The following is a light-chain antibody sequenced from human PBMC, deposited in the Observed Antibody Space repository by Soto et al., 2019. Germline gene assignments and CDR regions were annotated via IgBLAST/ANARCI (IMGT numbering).Light chain of an antibody. Sequence: QLVLTQPPSVSGAPGQRVTISCTGSSSNIGAGYDVHWYQQLPGTAPKLLIYVNSNRPSGVPDRFSGSKSGTSASLAITGLQAEDEADYYGQSYDNSLSGYVFGIGTQLTVL. CDR1: SSNIGAGYD. J-gene: IGLJ1*01. CDR3: QSYDNSLSGYV. CDR2: VNS. V-gene: IGLV1-40*01.